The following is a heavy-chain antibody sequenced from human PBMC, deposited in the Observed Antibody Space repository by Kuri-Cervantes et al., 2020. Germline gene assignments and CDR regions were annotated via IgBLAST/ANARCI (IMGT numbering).Heavy chain of an antibody. CDR2: ISYDGSNK. CDR1: GFTFSSYA. V-gene: IGHV3-30-3*01. D-gene: IGHD7-27*01. J-gene: IGHJ4*02. Sequence: GGSLRLSCAASGFTFSSYAMSWVRQAPGKGLEWVAVISYDGSNKYYADSVKGRFTISRDNSKNTLYLQMNSLRAEDTAVYYCVTQNANWGMGWGQGTLVTVSS. CDR3: VTQNANWGMG.